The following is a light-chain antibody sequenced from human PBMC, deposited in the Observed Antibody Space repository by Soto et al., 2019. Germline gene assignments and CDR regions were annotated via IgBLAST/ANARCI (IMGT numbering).Light chain of an antibody. V-gene: IGLV1-51*01. CDR3: GTWDSRLNGVV. Sequence: QSVLTQPPSVSAAPGQKVTISCSGSSSNIENNYVSWYQQLPGTAPKLLIYDNNKRPSEIPDRFSGSKSGTSATLGITGLQTGDEADYHCGTWDSRLNGVVFGGGTQLTVL. J-gene: IGLJ2*01. CDR2: DNN. CDR1: SSNIENNY.